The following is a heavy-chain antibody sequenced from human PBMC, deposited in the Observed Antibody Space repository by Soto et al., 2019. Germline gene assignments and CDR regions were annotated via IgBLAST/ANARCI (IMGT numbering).Heavy chain of an antibody. V-gene: IGHV1-46*01. CDR2: IYPGGVNI. Sequence: ASVKVSCKAIGYSFTSHYMHWVRQAPGQGLEWMGTIYPGGVNIGYAQKFKGRVTISVDTSKNQLSLKLTSVTVADTAVYYCARYMVRRIGDYYYSYGMDVWGQGTTVTVSS. CDR3: ARYMVRRIGDYYYSYGMDV. D-gene: IGHD3-10*01. CDR1: GYSFTSHY. J-gene: IGHJ6*02.